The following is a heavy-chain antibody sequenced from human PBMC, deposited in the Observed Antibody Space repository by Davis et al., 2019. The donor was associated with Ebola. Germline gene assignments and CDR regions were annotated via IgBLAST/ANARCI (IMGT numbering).Heavy chain of an antibody. D-gene: IGHD3-16*01. CDR3: ARDSREMITFGGVEN. J-gene: IGHJ4*02. Sequence: SVKVSCKASGYTFTSYDINWVRQAPGQGLEWMGGIIPIFGTANYAQKFQGRVTITADESTSTAYMELSSLRSEDTAVYYCARDSREMITFGGVENWGQGTLVTVSS. CDR2: IIPIFGTA. V-gene: IGHV1-69*13. CDR1: GYTFTSYD.